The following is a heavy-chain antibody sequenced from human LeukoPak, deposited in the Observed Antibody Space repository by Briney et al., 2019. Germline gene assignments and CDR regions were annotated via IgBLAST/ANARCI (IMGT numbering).Heavy chain of an antibody. CDR3: ARRGYYYDSSGYSYYFDY. V-gene: IGHV1-18*01. CDR1: GYTFTSYG. CDR2: ISAYNGNT. D-gene: IGHD3-22*01. J-gene: IGHJ4*02. Sequence: ASVKVSCKASGYTFTSYGISWVRQAPGQGLEWMGWISAYNGNTNCAQELQGRVTMTTDTSTSTAYMELRSLRSDDTAVYYCARRGYYYDSSGYSYYFDYWGQGTLVTVSS.